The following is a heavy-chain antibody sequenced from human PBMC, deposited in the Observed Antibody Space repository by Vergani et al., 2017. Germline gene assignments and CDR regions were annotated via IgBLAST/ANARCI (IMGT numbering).Heavy chain of an antibody. D-gene: IGHD3-16*01. CDR3: ARHDSGHYDSSYYGLDV. J-gene: IGHJ6*02. CDR2: IYYSGST. CDR1: GGSINSSSHF. V-gene: IGHV4-39*01. Sequence: QLQLHKSGPGLVKPSETLSLTCTLSGGSINSSSHFWGWLRQTPGKGLEWIGSIYYSGSTYYNPSLKSRVSRSVDTSKNQFSLKLSSVTAADSAVYYCARHDSGHYDSSYYGLDVWGQGTTVTVSS.